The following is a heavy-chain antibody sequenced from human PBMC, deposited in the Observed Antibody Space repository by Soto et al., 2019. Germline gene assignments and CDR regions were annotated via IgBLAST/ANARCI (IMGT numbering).Heavy chain of an antibody. J-gene: IGHJ5*02. Sequence: ASVKVSCKASGYTFTSYGISWVRQAPGQGLEWMGWISAYNGNTNYAQKLQGRVTMTTDTSTSTAYMELRSLRSDDTAVYYCARGPITMVRGVIIKEGWFDPWGQGTLVTVSS. CDR1: GYTFTSYG. D-gene: IGHD3-10*01. CDR2: ISAYNGNT. CDR3: ARGPITMVRGVIIKEGWFDP. V-gene: IGHV1-18*01.